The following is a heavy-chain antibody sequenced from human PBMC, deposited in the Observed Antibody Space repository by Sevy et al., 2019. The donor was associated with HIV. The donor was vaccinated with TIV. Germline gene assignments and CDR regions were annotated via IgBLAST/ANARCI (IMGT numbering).Heavy chain of an antibody. J-gene: IGHJ5*02. V-gene: IGHV3-23*01. CDR3: AKIGGPQITMGQGVIIISGWFDP. D-gene: IGHD3-10*01. Sequence: GGSLRLSCAASGFTFSSYAMSWVRQAPGKGLEWVSAISGSGGSTYYADSVKGRFTISRDNSKNTLYLQMNSLRAEDTAVYYCAKIGGPQITMGQGVIIISGWFDPWGQGTLVTVSS. CDR2: ISGSGGST. CDR1: GFTFSSYA.